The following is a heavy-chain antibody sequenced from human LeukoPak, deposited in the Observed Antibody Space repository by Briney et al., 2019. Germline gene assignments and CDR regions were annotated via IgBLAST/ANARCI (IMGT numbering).Heavy chain of an antibody. Sequence: GGSLRLSCAASGFTLSNYWMHWVRPAPGKGLVWVSRIKGDGSHTIYADSVKGRFTISRDNAKNTLYLQMKSLRAEDTAVYYCVRDWDHFDFDSWGLGTLVTVSS. CDR1: GFTLSNYW. D-gene: IGHD3-9*01. V-gene: IGHV3-74*01. J-gene: IGHJ5*01. CDR2: IKGDGSHT. CDR3: VRDWDHFDFDS.